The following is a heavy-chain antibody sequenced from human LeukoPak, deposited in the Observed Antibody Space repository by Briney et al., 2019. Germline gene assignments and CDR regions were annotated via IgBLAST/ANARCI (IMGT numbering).Heavy chain of an antibody. Sequence: ASVKVSCKVSGYTLTESSMHWVRQAPGKGLEWMGGFDPEDGETIYAQKFQGRVTMTEDTSTDTAYMELSSLRSEDTAVYYCATDILTGYYRRRLGYWGQGTLVTVSS. CDR2: FDPEDGET. V-gene: IGHV1-24*01. CDR1: GYTLTESS. J-gene: IGHJ4*02. CDR3: ATDILTGYYRRRLGY. D-gene: IGHD3-9*01.